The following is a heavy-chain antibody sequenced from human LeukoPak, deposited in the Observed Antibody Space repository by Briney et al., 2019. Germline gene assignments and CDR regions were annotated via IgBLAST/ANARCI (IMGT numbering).Heavy chain of an antibody. CDR3: AKPGSGSYQPYYYYMDV. D-gene: IGHD3-10*01. J-gene: IGHJ6*03. CDR2: ISGSGGST. CDR1: GFTFSSYA. Sequence: PGGSLRLSCAASGFTFSSYAMSWVRQAPGKGLEWVSAISGSGGSTYYADSVKGRFTISRDNSKNTLYLQMNSLRAEDTAVYYCAKPGSGSYQPYYYYMDVWGKGTTVTVSS. V-gene: IGHV3-23*01.